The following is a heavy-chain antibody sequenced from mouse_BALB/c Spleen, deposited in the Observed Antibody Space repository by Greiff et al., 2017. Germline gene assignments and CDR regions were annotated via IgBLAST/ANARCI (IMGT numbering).Heavy chain of an antibody. Sequence: EVLLLESGAGLVKPGGSLKLSCAASGFTFTSYAMSWVRQSPGKRLEWVAEISSGGSYTYYPDTVTGRFTLSRDTAKNTLYLEMSSLRSEDTAMYYCARDYYAMDDWGQGTSVTVAS. J-gene: IGHJ4*01. CDR2: ISSGGSYT. V-gene: IGHV5-9-4*01. CDR1: GFTFTSYA. CDR3: ARDYYAMDD.